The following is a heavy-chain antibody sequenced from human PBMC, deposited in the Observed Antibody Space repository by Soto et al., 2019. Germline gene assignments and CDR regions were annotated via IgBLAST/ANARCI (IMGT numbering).Heavy chain of an antibody. V-gene: IGHV3-33*01. J-gene: IGHJ6*02. CDR1: GVTFSSYG. CDR2: IWYDGSNK. Sequence: GGSLRLSCAASGVTFSSYGMHWVRQAPGKGLEWVAVIWYDGSNKYYADSVKGRITISRDNSKVTLYLQMNSLRAEDTAVYYCARGLYCSSTSCSPMDVWGQGTTVTVSS. CDR3: ARGLYCSSTSCSPMDV. D-gene: IGHD2-2*01.